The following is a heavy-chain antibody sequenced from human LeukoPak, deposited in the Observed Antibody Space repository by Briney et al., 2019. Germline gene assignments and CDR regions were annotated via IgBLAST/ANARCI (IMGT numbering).Heavy chain of an antibody. V-gene: IGHV3-74*01. CDR2: TNPDGSIT. Sequence: PGGSLRLSCAVSGFTFNSYWMHWVRQAPGKGLVWVSLTNPDGSITDYADSVRGRFTISRDNAKNTVFLQMNSLRAEDTAVYYCAKDLLRGAADHWGQGALVTVSS. CDR1: GFTFNSYW. J-gene: IGHJ4*02. CDR3: AKDLLRGAADH. D-gene: IGHD3-10*01.